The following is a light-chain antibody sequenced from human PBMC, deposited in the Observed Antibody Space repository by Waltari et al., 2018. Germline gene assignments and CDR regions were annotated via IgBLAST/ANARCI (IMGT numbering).Light chain of an antibody. CDR3: QSADASGTYKL. CDR2: KDT. J-gene: IGLJ2*01. V-gene: IGLV3-25*03. CDR1: ALPRQF. Sequence: SSELTQPPSVSVSPGQTARITCSGDALPRQFASWYQQKPGQAPVIVIYKDTGRPSEIPERFSGSSSGTTVTLTISGVRAEDEADYYCQSADASGTYKLFGGGTKLTVL.